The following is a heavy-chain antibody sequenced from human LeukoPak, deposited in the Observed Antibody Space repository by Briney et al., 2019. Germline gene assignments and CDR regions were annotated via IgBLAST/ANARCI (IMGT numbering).Heavy chain of an antibody. CDR2: IRHDGGSK. CDR1: GFSFSNYG. V-gene: IGHV3-30*02. CDR3: AKAKEALGTYDGCDI. Sequence: GGSLRLSCAASGFSFSNYGMHWVRQAPGRGLEWLAFIRHDGGSKYYADSVKGRFTISRDNSRNTLYLQMNSLRAEDTAFYYCAKAKEALGTYDGCDIWGQGTMVSVSS. J-gene: IGHJ3*02. D-gene: IGHD3-22*01.